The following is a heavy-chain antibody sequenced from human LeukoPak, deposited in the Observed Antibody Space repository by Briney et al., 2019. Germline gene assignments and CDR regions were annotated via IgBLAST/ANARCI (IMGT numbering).Heavy chain of an antibody. D-gene: IGHD1-26*01. J-gene: IGHJ4*02. V-gene: IGHV4-4*09. Sequence: SETLSLTCTVSGVSISSYYWSWIRQPPGKGLEWIGYIYTSGSTNYNPSLKSRVTISVDTSKNQFSLKLSSVTAADTAVYYCARHEWELLYFDYWGQGTLVTVSS. CDR2: IYTSGST. CDR1: GVSISSYY. CDR3: ARHEWELLYFDY.